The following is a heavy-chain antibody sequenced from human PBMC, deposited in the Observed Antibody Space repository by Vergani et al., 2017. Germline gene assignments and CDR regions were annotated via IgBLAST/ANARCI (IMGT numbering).Heavy chain of an antibody. V-gene: IGHV3-48*01. J-gene: IGHJ6*03. Sequence: EVQLVESGGNLVQPGGSLRLSCAASGFTFSSYSMNWVRQAPGKGLEWVSYISPSSTTIYYADSVKGRFTISRDNVKNSLYLQMNSLRAEDTAVYYCARVQDGGYMDVWRKGTTVTVSS. CDR3: ARVQDGGYMDV. D-gene: IGHD3-10*01. CDR1: GFTFSSYS. CDR2: ISPSSTTI.